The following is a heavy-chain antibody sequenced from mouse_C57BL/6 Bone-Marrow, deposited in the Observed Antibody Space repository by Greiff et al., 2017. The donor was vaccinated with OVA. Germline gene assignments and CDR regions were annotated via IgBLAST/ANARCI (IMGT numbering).Heavy chain of an antibody. J-gene: IGHJ4*01. CDR1: GYTFTDYN. CDR2: INPNNGGT. CDR3: ASAYYSHYYAMDY. D-gene: IGHD2-12*01. V-gene: IGHV1-22*01. Sequence: EVQLQESGPELVKPGASVKMSCKASGYTFTDYNMHWVKQSHGKSLEWIGYINPNNGGTSYNQKFKGKATLTVNKSSSTAYMELRSLTSEDSAVYYCASAYYSHYYAMDYWGQGTSVTVSS.